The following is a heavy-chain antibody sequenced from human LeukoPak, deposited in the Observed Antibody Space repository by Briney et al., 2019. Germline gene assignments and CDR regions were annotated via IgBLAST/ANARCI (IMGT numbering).Heavy chain of an antibody. J-gene: IGHJ4*02. CDR3: ARSEDSGYDPTFDY. D-gene: IGHD5-12*01. CDR2: INHSGST. CDR1: GGSFSGYY. Sequence: SETLSLTCAVYGGSFSGYYWSWIRQPPGKGLEWIGEINHSGSTNYNPSLKSRVTISVDTSKNQFSLKLSSVTAADTAVYYCARSEDSGYDPTFDYWGQGTLVTVSS. V-gene: IGHV4-34*01.